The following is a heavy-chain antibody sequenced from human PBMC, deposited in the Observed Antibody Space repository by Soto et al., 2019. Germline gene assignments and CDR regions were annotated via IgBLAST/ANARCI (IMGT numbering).Heavy chain of an antibody. J-gene: IGHJ4*02. CDR2: ISAYNGNT. CDR3: ARDGDSSEDYFDY. Sequence: QVQLVQSGAEVKKPGASVKVSCKASGYTFTSYGISWVRQAPGQGLEWMGWISAYNGNTNYAQKLQGIVTMTTDTSTITACMELRSPRSDDTAVDYCARDGDSSEDYFDYWGQGTLVTVAS. V-gene: IGHV1-18*01. D-gene: IGHD3-22*01. CDR1: GYTFTSYG.